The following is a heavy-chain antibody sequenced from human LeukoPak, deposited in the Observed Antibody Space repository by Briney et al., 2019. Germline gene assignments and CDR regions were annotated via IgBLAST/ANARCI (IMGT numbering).Heavy chain of an antibody. J-gene: IGHJ4*02. CDR3: ARDLSGSYYWYYFDY. CDR1: GFTFRSYS. V-gene: IGHV3-21*01. D-gene: IGHD1-26*01. Sequence: PGGSLRLSCAASGFTFRSYSMNLVRQAPGKRLEWVSSISSSSSYIYYADSVEGRFTISRDNAKNSLYLQMNSLRAEDTAVYYCARDLSGSYYWYYFDYWGQGTLVTVSS. CDR2: ISSSSSYI.